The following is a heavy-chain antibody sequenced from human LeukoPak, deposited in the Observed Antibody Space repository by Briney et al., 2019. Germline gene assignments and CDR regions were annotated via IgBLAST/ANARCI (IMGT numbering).Heavy chain of an antibody. J-gene: IGHJ4*02. CDR1: GGTISSHA. V-gene: IGHV1-69*05. D-gene: IGHD1-7*01. Sequence: SVKVSCKASGGTISSHAISWVRQAPGQGLEWMGGIIPIFGAAKYAQKFQGRVTITTDESTSTAYMELSSLTTEDTAVYYCARGAGTSPIYYWGQGTLVTVSS. CDR2: IIPIFGAA. CDR3: ARGAGTSPIYY.